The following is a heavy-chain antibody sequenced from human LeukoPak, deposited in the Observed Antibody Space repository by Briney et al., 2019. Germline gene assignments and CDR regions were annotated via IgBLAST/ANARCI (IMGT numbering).Heavy chain of an antibody. Sequence: SGPTLVEPTQTLTLTCTFSGFSLSTSGVGVGWIRQPPGKALEWLALIYWDDDKRCSPSLKSRLTITKDTSKNQVVLTMTNMDPVDTATYYCARVNIVATIGGPFDYWGQGTLVTVSS. D-gene: IGHD5-12*01. J-gene: IGHJ4*02. CDR2: IYWDDDK. V-gene: IGHV2-5*02. CDR3: ARVNIVATIGGPFDY. CDR1: GFSLSTSGVG.